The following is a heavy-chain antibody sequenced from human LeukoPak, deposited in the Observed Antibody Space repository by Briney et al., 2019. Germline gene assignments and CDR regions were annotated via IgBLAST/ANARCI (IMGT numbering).Heavy chain of an antibody. Sequence: SGGSLRLSCAASGFTFSSYEMNWVRQAPGKGLEWVSYISSSGSTIYYADSVKGRFTISRDNAKNSLYLQMNSLRAEDTAVYYCARSGYSYGVIDYWGQGTLVTVSS. V-gene: IGHV3-48*03. CDR1: GFTFSSYE. J-gene: IGHJ4*02. D-gene: IGHD5-18*01. CDR3: ARSGYSYGVIDY. CDR2: ISSSGSTI.